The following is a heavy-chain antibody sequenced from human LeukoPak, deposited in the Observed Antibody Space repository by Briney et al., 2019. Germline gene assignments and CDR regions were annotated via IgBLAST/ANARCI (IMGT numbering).Heavy chain of an antibody. CDR3: ANHKYYYDSSGYLNPDDVYFQH. CDR2: IYYSGST. V-gene: IGHV4-31*03. D-gene: IGHD3-22*01. J-gene: IGHJ1*01. Sequence: SETLSLTCTVSGGSISSGGYYWRWIRQHPGKGLEWIGYIYYSGSTYYNPSLKSRVTISVDTSKNQFSLKLSSVTAADTAVYYCANHKYYYDSSGYLNPDDVYFQHWGQGTLVTVSS. CDR1: GGSISSGGYY.